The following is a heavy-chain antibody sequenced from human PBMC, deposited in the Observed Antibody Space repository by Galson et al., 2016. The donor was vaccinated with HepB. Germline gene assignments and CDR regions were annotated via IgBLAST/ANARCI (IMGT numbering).Heavy chain of an antibody. CDR1: ACSFSNSG. CDR3: ARGDSGGYNSDAFDI. Sequence: SLRLSCAASACSFSNSGMSWVRPAPGSGLEWLSGITRIRGTTYYADSVRGRFTISRDNSKNTVYLQMNSLRAEDTAVFYCARGDSGGYNSDAFDIWGQGTMVTVSS. V-gene: IGHV3-23*01. J-gene: IGHJ3*02. CDR2: ITRIRGTT. D-gene: IGHD3-22*01.